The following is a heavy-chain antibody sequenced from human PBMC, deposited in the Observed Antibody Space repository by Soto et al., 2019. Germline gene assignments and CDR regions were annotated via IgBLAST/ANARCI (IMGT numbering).Heavy chain of an antibody. J-gene: IGHJ4*02. CDR2: INPSGGST. V-gene: IGHV1-46*03. CDR3: ARDSYSGYDPWYYFDY. CDR1: GYTFTSYY. D-gene: IGHD5-12*01. Sequence: QVQLVQSGAEVKKPGASVKVSCKASGYTFTSYYMHWVRQAPGQGLEWMGIINPSGGSTSYAQKFQGRVTMTRDTPTSTVYMELSSLRSEDTAVYYCARDSYSGYDPWYYFDYWGQGTLVTVSS.